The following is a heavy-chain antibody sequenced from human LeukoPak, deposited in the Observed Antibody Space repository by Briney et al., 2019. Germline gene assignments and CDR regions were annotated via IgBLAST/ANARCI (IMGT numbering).Heavy chain of an antibody. CDR2: ISSSSSYI. CDR1: GFTFSSYS. CDR3: ARGSPQLVSNWFDP. J-gene: IGHJ5*02. Sequence: QPGGSLRLSCAASGFTFSSYSMTWVRQAPGKGLEWVSSISSSSSYIYYADSVKGRFTISRDNAKNSLYLQMNSLRAEDTAVYYCARGSPQLVSNWFDPWGQGTLVTVSS. D-gene: IGHD6-6*01. V-gene: IGHV3-21*01.